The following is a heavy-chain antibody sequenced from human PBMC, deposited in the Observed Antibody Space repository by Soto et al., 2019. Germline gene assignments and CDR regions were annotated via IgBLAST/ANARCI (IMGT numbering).Heavy chain of an antibody. J-gene: IGHJ3*01. CDR3: AKGFIVVVTVLRPDEAFDV. D-gene: IGHD2-21*02. CDR2: ISGGGGST. Sequence: EVQLLESGGGLVQPGGSLRLSCAASGFTFSNYAINWVRLAPGKGLEWVSGISGGGGSTYYADTVKGRFTIFRDTSKNTVFLQMNSLRADDTAVYYCAKGFIVVVTVLRPDEAFDVWGQGTMVTVSS. CDR1: GFTFSNYA. V-gene: IGHV3-23*01.